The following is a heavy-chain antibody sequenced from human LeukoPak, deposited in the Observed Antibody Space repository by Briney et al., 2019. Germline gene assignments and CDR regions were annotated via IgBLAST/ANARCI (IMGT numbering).Heavy chain of an antibody. J-gene: IGHJ6*02. CDR3: ARDGSGSDYYHGMDV. CDR1: GFTVSSNY. D-gene: IGHD3-3*01. V-gene: IGHV3-53*01. Sequence: PGGSLRLSCAASGFTVSSNYMSWVRQAPGKGLEWVSVIYSGGSTYYADSVTGRFTISRDNSKNTLYLQMNSLRAEDTAVYYCARDGSGSDYYHGMDVWGQGTTVTVSS. CDR2: IYSGGST.